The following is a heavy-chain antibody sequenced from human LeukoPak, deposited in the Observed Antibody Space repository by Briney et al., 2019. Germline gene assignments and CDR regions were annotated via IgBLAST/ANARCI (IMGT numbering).Heavy chain of an antibody. Sequence: GGSLRLSCAASGFTFSSYSMNWVRQAPGKGLEWVSSISSSSSFIYYADSVKGRFTISRDNAKNSLYLQTNSLRAEDTAVYYCARASRMVRGAEDALDIWGQGTMVTVSS. CDR3: ARASRMVRGAEDALDI. J-gene: IGHJ3*02. V-gene: IGHV3-21*01. D-gene: IGHD3-10*01. CDR1: GFTFSSYS. CDR2: ISSSSSFI.